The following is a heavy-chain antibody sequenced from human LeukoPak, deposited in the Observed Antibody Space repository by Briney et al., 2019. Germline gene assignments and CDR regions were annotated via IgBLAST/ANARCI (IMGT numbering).Heavy chain of an antibody. D-gene: IGHD3-22*01. V-gene: IGHV4-34*01. CDR2: INHSGST. J-gene: IGHJ4*02. Sequence: SETLSLTCAVYGGSFSGYYWSWIRQPPGKGLEWIGEINHSGSTNYNPSLKSRVTISVDTSKNQFSLKLSSVTAADTAVYYCARRGPDYYDSSGYSRWGQGTLVTVSS. CDR1: GGSFSGYY. CDR3: ARRGPDYYDSSGYSR.